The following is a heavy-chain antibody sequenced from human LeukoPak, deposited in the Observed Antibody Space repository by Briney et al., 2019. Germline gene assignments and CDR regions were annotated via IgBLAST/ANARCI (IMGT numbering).Heavy chain of an antibody. V-gene: IGHV3-30*04. CDR1: GFTFSSYA. Sequence: GGSLRLSCAASGFTFSSYAMHWVRQAPGKGLEWGAVIAYVGINKYYADCVKGRFTISRDNCKNTRYLQRNNWRAEQTCVDYFSKDAIWFGELLAYFAYRGQGTLVTVSP. J-gene: IGHJ4*02. D-gene: IGHD3-10*01. CDR2: IAYVGINK. CDR3: SKDAIWFGELLAYFAY.